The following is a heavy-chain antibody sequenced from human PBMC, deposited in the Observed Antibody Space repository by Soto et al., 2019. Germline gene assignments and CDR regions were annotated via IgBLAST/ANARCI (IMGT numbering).Heavy chain of an antibody. Sequence: QVYLVQSGAEMERPGSSVKVSCKASGGTFTKYAISWVRQAPGQGLEWLGGIIPIFRTANYALSLQGRATRTADQAPATFHPEVRSLKSEDTAAYHCADEPMSETVYPRYLDVWGRGPLVTVS. V-gene: IGHV1-69*01. CDR3: ADEPMSETVYPRYLDV. D-gene: IGHD3-22*01. CDR1: GGTFTKYA. CDR2: IIPIFRTA. J-gene: IGHJ2*01.